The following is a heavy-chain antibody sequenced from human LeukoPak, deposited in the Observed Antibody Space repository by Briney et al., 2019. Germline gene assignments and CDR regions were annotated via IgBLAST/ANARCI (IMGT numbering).Heavy chain of an antibody. D-gene: IGHD3-16*01. CDR2: IYPGDSDT. J-gene: IGHJ4*02. CDR3: ARHLRVGSPFDY. Sequence: GEPLKISCKGSGYSFISYWIAWVRQIPGKGLRWMGIIYPGDSDTTYSPSFQGQVTISADKSISTAYLQWSSMKASDTAMYYCARHLRVGSPFDYWGQGTLVTVSS. CDR1: GYSFISYW. V-gene: IGHV5-51*01.